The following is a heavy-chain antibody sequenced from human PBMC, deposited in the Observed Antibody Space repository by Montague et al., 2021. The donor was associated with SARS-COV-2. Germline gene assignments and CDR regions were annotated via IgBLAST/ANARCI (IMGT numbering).Heavy chain of an antibody. D-gene: IGHD2-8*01. V-gene: IGHV3-48*03. CDR3: ATNKYCTLHDCLHGRHYFDX. CDR2: ISSSGATI. Sequence: SLRLSCAASGFDFFNFDMAWVRQAPGRELEWISDISSSGATILYADSLKGRFTISRDNIQKSLYLQMNSLRAEDTAVYYCATNKYCTLHDCLHGRHYFDXWGQGTLVTVSS. CDR1: GFDFFNFD. J-gene: IGHJ4*02.